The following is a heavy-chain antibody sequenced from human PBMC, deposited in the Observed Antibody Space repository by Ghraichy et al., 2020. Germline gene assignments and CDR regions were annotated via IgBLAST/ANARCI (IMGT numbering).Heavy chain of an antibody. J-gene: IGHJ4*02. D-gene: IGHD5-18*01. CDR2: IAKDGRQE. CDR3: VRDATAPTFDA. CDR1: GFPFHVYW. V-gene: IGHV3-7*01. Sequence: GESLNISCAASGFPFHVYWMSWVRQAPGKGLEWVANIAKDGRQEYYADSLKGRFSISKDNTKNSLYLQMNSLRAEDTALYYCVRDATAPTFDAWGQGTLVTVSS.